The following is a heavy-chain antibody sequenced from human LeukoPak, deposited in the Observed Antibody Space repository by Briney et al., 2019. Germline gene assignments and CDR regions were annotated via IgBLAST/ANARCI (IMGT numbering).Heavy chain of an antibody. V-gene: IGHV1-18*01. D-gene: IGHD1-26*01. CDR1: GYTFTSYG. CDR2: ISAYNGNT. Sequence: ASVKVSCKASGYTFTSYGISWVRQAPGQGLEWMGWISAYNGNTNYAQKLQGRVTMTTDTSTSTAYMELRSLRSDDTAVYYCAATRFSGSYFGPDAFDIWGQGTMVTVSS. J-gene: IGHJ3*02. CDR3: AATRFSGSYFGPDAFDI.